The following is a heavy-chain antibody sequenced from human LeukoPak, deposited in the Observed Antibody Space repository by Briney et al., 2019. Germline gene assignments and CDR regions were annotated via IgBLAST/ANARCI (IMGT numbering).Heavy chain of an antibody. CDR3: ARGKQYYYGSELDY. J-gene: IGHJ4*02. V-gene: IGHV1-2*04. CDR2: INPNSGGT. CDR1: GYTFTGYY. Sequence: ASVKVSCKASGYTFTGYYMHWVRQAPGQGLEWMGWINPNSGGTNYAQKFQGWVTMTRDTSISTAYMELSRLRSDDTAVYYCARGKQYYYGSELDYWGQGTLVTVSS. D-gene: IGHD3-10*01.